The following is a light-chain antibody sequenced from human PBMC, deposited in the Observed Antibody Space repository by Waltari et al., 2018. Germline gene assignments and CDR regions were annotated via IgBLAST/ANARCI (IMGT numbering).Light chain of an antibody. CDR2: DVN. J-gene: IGLJ3*02. CDR3: SSYTADTTRV. CDR1: SSDVGRYKY. V-gene: IGLV2-14*03. Sequence: QSPLTQPASVSGSPGQSITISCSGTSSDVGRYKYVSCFQQLPGKAPKLMIYDVNNRPSGVSTRFSGSKSGNTASLTISGLQAEDEADYYCSSYTADTTRVFGGGTKLTVL.